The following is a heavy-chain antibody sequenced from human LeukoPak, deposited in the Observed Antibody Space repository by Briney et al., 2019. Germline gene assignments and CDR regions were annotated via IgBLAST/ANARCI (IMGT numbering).Heavy chain of an antibody. CDR3: AKDLGRLQFYFDY. CDR1: GFTFEDHT. Sequence: GGTLRLSCEASGFTFEDHTMHWVRQAPGRGLEWVSLITWDADNTLYADSVRGRFTISRDNSKYSLYLQMNSLRNEDTAIYYCAKDLGRLQFYFDYWGQGTLVTVSS. J-gene: IGHJ4*02. D-gene: IGHD4-11*01. V-gene: IGHV3-43*01. CDR2: ITWDADNT.